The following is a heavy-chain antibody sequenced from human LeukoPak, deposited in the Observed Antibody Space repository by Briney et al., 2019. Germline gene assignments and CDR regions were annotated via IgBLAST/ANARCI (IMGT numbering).Heavy chain of an antibody. Sequence: GRSLRLSCAASGFTFSSYGMHWVRQAPGKGLEWVAAISYDGSNKYYADSVKGRFTISRDNSKNTLYLQMNSLRAEDTAVYYCAKDRTPDFWYSNWFDPWGQGTLVTVSS. D-gene: IGHD3-3*01. CDR1: GFTFSSYG. V-gene: IGHV3-30*18. J-gene: IGHJ5*02. CDR2: ISYDGSNK. CDR3: AKDRTPDFWYSNWFDP.